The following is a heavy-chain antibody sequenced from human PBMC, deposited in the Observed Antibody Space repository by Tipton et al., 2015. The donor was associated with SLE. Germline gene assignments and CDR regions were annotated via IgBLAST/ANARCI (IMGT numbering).Heavy chain of an antibody. CDR1: GGSLSTYY. Sequence: TLSLTCTVSGGSLSTYYWSWVRQAPGKGLEWIGYMYYSGFTKYNPSLSSRATISVDRSKNQFSLRLSSVTAADTAVYYCARGERDWGQGTLVTVSS. CDR2: MYYSGFT. CDR3: ARGERD. V-gene: IGHV4-59*12. J-gene: IGHJ4*02.